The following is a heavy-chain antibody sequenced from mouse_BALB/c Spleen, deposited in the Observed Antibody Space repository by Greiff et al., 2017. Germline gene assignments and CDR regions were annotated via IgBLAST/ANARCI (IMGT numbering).Heavy chain of an antibody. J-gene: IGHJ3*01. Sequence: EVKLVESGGGLVQPGGSLKLSCAASGFTFSSYGMSWVRQTPDKRLELVATINSNGGSTYYPDSVKGRFTISRDNAKNTLYLQMSSLKSEDTAMYYCARDRGITTRAWFAYWGQGTLVTVSA. D-gene: IGHD2-4*01. CDR3: ARDRGITTRAWFAY. CDR1: GFTFSSYG. V-gene: IGHV5-6-3*01. CDR2: INSNGGST.